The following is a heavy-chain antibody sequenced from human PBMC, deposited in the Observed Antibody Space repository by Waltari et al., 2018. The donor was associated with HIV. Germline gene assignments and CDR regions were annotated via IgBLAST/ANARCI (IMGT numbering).Heavy chain of an antibody. J-gene: IGHJ3*02. CDR3: ARHSAVAGRGDAFDI. V-gene: IGHV4-34*01. CDR1: GGSFSGYY. Sequence: QVQLQQWGAGLLKPSETLSLTCAVYGGSFSGYYWSWIRQPPGKGLEWIGEINHSGSTNYHPSLKSRVTISVDTSKNQFSLKLSSVTAADTAVYYCARHSAVAGRGDAFDIWGQGTMVTVSS. CDR2: INHSGST. D-gene: IGHD6-19*01.